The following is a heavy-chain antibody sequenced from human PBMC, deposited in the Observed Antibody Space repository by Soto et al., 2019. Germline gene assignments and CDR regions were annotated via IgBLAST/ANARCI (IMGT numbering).Heavy chain of an antibody. CDR1: GYTFTNYA. Sequence: QVQLVQSGAEVEKPGASVKVSCKASGYTFTNYAVHWVRQAPGQRLEWMGWINAGNGNTRFSQNLQGRVTITRDSSARTVYMELSSLRSEDTAVYYCARGHVAVVAVASWFYYMDVWGKGTTVTVSS. CDR2: INAGNGNT. CDR3: ARGHVAVVAVASWFYYMDV. J-gene: IGHJ6*03. V-gene: IGHV1-3*01. D-gene: IGHD2-2*01.